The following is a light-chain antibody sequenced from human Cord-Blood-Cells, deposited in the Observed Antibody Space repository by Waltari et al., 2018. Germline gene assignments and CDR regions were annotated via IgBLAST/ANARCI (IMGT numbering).Light chain of an antibody. Sequence: QSALPQPASVSGSPGQSITISCTGTSSDVGGYTYVSWYQQHPGKPPKLMIYDVKNRPAGVINRVSGSKAGNTASLTISGLQAEDEADYYCGSYTSSSTRVLGGWTKLTV. CDR2: DVK. V-gene: IGLV2-14*01. CDR3: GSYTSSSTRV. J-gene: IGLJ3*02. CDR1: SSDVGGYTY.